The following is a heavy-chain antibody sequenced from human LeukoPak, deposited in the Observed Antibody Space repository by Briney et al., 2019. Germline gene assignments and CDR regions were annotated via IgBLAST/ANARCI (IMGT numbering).Heavy chain of an antibody. Sequence: GGSLRLSCAASGFTVSSNYMSWVRQAPGKGLEWVSVIYSGGSTYYADPVKGRFTISRDNSKKTLYLQMNSLRAEDTAVYYCAKDGPGSGWSGGMDVWGQGTTVTVSS. V-gene: IGHV3-53*01. J-gene: IGHJ6*02. CDR2: IYSGGST. CDR1: GFTVSSNY. D-gene: IGHD6-19*01. CDR3: AKDGPGSGWSGGMDV.